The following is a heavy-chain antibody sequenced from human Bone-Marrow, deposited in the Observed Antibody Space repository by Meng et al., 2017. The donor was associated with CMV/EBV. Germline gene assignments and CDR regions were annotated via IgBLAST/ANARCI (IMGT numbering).Heavy chain of an antibody. V-gene: IGHV1-69*10. CDR3: ARDHTANLDY. CDR1: GDTFSNFG. Sequence: SVKVSCKASGDTFSNFGISWVCQAPGQGLEWMGGIIPILGIANYAQKFQGRVTITADKSTSTAYMELSSLRSEDTAVYYCARDHTANLDYWGQGTLVTDSS. CDR2: IIPILGIA. J-gene: IGHJ4*02. D-gene: IGHD5-18*01.